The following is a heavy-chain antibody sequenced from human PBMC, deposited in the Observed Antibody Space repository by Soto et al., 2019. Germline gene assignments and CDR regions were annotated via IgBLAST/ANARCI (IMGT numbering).Heavy chain of an antibody. Sequence: QVQLQESGPGLVKPSETLSLTCTVSGGSISSYYWSWIRQPPGKGLEWIGYIYYSGSTNYNPSLKSRVTISVDTSKNQFSLKLTSVTAADTVVYYCARDNGYSYGYNLDHWGQGTLVTVSS. J-gene: IGHJ4*02. CDR1: GGSISSYY. CDR3: ARDNGYSYGYNLDH. CDR2: IYYSGST. V-gene: IGHV4-59*01. D-gene: IGHD5-18*01.